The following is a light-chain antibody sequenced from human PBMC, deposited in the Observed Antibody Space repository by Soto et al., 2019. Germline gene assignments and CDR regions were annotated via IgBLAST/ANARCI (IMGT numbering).Light chain of an antibody. Sequence: QSALTQPASVSGSPGQSITISCTGTSSDVGGYNYVSWYQQHPGKAPKLMIYDVSNRPSGVSNRFSGSKSGNTASLTISGLQAEDEADYYCSSYTSSITPFIALGTSTKSTDL. CDR2: DVS. CDR3: SSYTSSITPFIA. CDR1: SSDVGGYNY. V-gene: IGLV2-14*01. J-gene: IGLJ1*01.